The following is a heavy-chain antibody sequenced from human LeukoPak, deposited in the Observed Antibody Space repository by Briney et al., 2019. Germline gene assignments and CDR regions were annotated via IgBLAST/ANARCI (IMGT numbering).Heavy chain of an antibody. CDR3: AKDGRITIFGVVQYYFDY. D-gene: IGHD3-3*01. CDR1: GSTFSRSY. Sequence: PGGSLRLSCAASGSTFSRSYMGWVRQAPGRGLEWVALMRLAGSVTYYVESVKGRFTISRDNSKNTLYLQMNSLRAEDTAVYYCAKDGRITIFGVVQYYFDYWGQGTLVTVSS. CDR2: MRLAGSVT. V-gene: IGHV3-7*03. J-gene: IGHJ4*02.